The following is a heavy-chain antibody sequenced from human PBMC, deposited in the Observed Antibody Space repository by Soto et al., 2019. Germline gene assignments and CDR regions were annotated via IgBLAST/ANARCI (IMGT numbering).Heavy chain of an antibody. CDR2: IIPIFGTS. D-gene: IGHD2-2*01. Sequence: QVQLVQSGAEVKKPGSSVKVSCKASGGTFSSYAISWVRQAPGQGLEWMGGIIPIFGTSNYAQKFQRRVTITADESTSTAYMELSSLTYEDTAVYYCARDLPELYQPRNWGMAVWGQGTTVIVSS. CDR1: GGTFSSYA. V-gene: IGHV1-69*01. CDR3: ARDLPELYQPRNWGMAV. J-gene: IGHJ6*02.